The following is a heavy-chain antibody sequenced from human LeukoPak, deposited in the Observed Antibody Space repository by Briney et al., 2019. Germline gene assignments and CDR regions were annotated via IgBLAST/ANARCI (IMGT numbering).Heavy chain of an antibody. CDR2: LYNSGST. Sequence: SETLSLTCTVSGGSISTYYWSWIRQPPGKGLEWIGHLYNSGSTNYHPSLQSRVTISVDTSKNQFSLRLSSVTAADTAVYYCAKDPNGDYIGTFDIWGQGTMVTVSS. CDR1: GGSISTYY. CDR3: AKDPNGDYIGTFDI. D-gene: IGHD4-17*01. J-gene: IGHJ3*02. V-gene: IGHV4-4*08.